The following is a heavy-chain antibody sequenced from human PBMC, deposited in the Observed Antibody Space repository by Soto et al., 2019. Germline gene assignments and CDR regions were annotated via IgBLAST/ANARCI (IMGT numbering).Heavy chain of an antibody. D-gene: IGHD3-10*01. CDR1: GFTFYSYS. CDR2: ISSSSTTI. CDR3: ARAGSMVNYYYYMDV. V-gene: IGHV3-48*01. Sequence: GGSLRLSCAASGFTFYSYSMNWVRQAPGKGLEWVSYISSSSTTIYYADSVKGRFTISGDNAKNSLYLQMNSLRAEDTAVYYCARAGSMVNYYYYMDVWGKGTTVTVSS. J-gene: IGHJ6*03.